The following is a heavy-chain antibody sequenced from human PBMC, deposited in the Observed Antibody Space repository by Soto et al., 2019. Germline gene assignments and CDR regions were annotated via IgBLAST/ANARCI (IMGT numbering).Heavy chain of an antibody. Sequence: SVKVSCKASGYTFTSYAMNWVRQAPGQGLEWMGGIIPIFGTANYAQKFQGRVTITADESTSTAYMELSSLRPEDTAGYYCARDASTVTTLYYYYYYYGMDVWGQGTTVTVSS. CDR3: ARDASTVTTLYYYYYYYGMDV. J-gene: IGHJ6*02. CDR1: GYTFTSYA. D-gene: IGHD4-4*01. V-gene: IGHV1-69*13. CDR2: IIPIFGTA.